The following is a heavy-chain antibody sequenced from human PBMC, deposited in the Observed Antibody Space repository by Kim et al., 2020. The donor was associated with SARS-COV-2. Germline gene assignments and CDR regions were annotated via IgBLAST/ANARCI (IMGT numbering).Heavy chain of an antibody. J-gene: IGHJ4*02. CDR3: ARDGILSYTSSWDY. Sequence: GWSLRLSCAASGFTFRTYWMSWIRQAPGKGLEWVANIKEDGRVKQYVASVKGRFTISRDNAKNSLYLQLNSLRADDTAVYYCARDGILSYTSSWDYWGQGSLVTVS. D-gene: IGHD6-13*01. CDR1: GFTFRTYW. V-gene: IGHV3-7*03. CDR2: IKEDGRVK.